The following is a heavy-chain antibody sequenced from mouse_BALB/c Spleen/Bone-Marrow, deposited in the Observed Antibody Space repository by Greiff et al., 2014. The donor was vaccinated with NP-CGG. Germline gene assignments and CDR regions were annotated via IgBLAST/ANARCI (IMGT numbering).Heavy chain of an antibody. V-gene: IGHV1-22*01. CDR2: INPNIGGT. J-gene: IGHJ3*01. CDR1: GYTFTDYT. CDR3: ARGRFAY. Sequence: EVQLQQSGPELVKPGASVKISCKTPGYTFTDYTIHWVKQSPGKSLEWIGNINPNIGGTTYNQEFKGKATLTLDKSSRTAYMELRSLTSEDSAVYYCARGRFAYWGQGTLVTVSA.